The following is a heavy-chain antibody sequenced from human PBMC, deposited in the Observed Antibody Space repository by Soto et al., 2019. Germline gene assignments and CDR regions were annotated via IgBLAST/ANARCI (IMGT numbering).Heavy chain of an antibody. V-gene: IGHV3-74*01. CDR3: ARDAPPDDY. Sequence: PGGSLILSCAASGFTFSSDWMHWVRQAPGKGLVWVSRINTDGSGTTYADSVKGRFTISRDNAKNSLYLQMNSLRAEDTAVYYCARDAPPDDYWGQGTLVTVSS. CDR1: GFTFSSDW. J-gene: IGHJ4*02. CDR2: INTDGSGT.